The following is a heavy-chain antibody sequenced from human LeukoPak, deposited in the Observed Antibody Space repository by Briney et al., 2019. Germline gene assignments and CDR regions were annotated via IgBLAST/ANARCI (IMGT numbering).Heavy chain of an antibody. CDR2: ISGSAGST. Sequence: GGSLRLSCVASGVTFSSYVMSWVRQAPGRGLQWVSGISGSAGSTYYADSVKGRLTISRDNSKNTLYLQMNSLRAEDTAVYYCASRDFSYGPFDYWGQGTLVTVSS. CDR1: GVTFSSYV. V-gene: IGHV3-23*01. J-gene: IGHJ4*02. CDR3: ASRDFSYGPFDY. D-gene: IGHD5-18*01.